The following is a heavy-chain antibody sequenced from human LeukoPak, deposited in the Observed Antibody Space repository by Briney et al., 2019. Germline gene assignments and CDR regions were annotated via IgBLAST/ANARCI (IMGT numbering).Heavy chain of an antibody. J-gene: IGHJ4*02. CDR2: ISSSSSYI. Sequence: PGGSLRLSCAASGFTFSSYSMNWVRQTPGKGLEWVSSISSSSSYIYYADSVKGRFTISRDNSKNTLYLQMNSLRAEDTAVYYCAKADPLNWNCSPPIDYWGQGTLVTVSS. CDR3: AKADPLNWNCSPPIDY. CDR1: GFTFSSYS. V-gene: IGHV3-21*01. D-gene: IGHD1-7*01.